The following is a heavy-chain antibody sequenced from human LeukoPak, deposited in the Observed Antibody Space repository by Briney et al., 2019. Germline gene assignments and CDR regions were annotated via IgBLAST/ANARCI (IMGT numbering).Heavy chain of an antibody. J-gene: IGHJ6*03. D-gene: IGHD2-2*01. CDR2: IYTSGST. Sequence: SETLSLTCTVSGGSISSGSYYWSWIRQPAGKGLEWIGRIYTSGSTNYNPSLKSRVTISVDTSKNQFSLKLSSVTAADTAAYYCARDLSCSSTSCYGYYYYYYMDVWGKGTTVTVSS. CDR3: ARDLSCSSTSCYGYYYYYYMDV. V-gene: IGHV4-61*02. CDR1: GGSISSGSYY.